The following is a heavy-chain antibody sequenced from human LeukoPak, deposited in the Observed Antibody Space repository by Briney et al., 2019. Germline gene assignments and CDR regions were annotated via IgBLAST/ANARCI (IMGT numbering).Heavy chain of an antibody. V-gene: IGHV1-69*13. D-gene: IGHD1-26*01. CDR3: ARERRGGSYFTEKRLDY. Sequence: SVKVSCKASGGTFSSYAISWVRQAPGHGLEWMGAIIPIFSTTNYAQKFQGRVTITADESTGTAYMELSSLRSEDTAVYYCARERRGGSYFTEKRLDYWGQGTLVAVSS. J-gene: IGHJ4*02. CDR1: GGTFSSYA. CDR2: IIPIFSTT.